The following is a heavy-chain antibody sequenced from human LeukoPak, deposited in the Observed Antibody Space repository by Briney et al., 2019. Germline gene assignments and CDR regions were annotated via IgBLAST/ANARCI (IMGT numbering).Heavy chain of an antibody. CDR2: MTTSGNTI. V-gene: IGHV3-48*02. D-gene: IGHD3-10*01. CDR3: ASVYVSYYGSGNYYTQQPFDI. CDR1: GITFSGYS. Sequence: GGSLRLSCVVSGITFSGYSMIWVRQAPGEGLEWLSFMTTSGNTIFYAESVKDRFTISRDNAKKSLYLQMNSLRDEDTAVYYCASVYVSYYGSGNYYTQQPFDIWGQGTMVTVSS. J-gene: IGHJ3*02.